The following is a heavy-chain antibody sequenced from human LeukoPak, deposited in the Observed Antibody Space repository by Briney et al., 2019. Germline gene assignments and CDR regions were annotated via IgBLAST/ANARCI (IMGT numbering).Heavy chain of an antibody. CDR2: INWNGGST. CDR3: ARNVLRYFDWSAAFDI. Sequence: GGSLRLSCAASGFTFDDYGMSWVRQAPGKGLEWVSGINWNGGSTGYADSVKGRFTISRDNAKNSLYLQMNSLRAEDTALYYCARNVLRYFDWSAAFDIWGQGTMVTVSS. CDR1: GFTFDDYG. D-gene: IGHD3-9*01. J-gene: IGHJ3*02. V-gene: IGHV3-20*04.